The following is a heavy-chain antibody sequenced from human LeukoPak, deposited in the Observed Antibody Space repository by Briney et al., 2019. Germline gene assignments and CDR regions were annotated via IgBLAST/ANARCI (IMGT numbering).Heavy chain of an antibody. Sequence: GGSLRLSCAASGFSFSSCDMHWVRQAPGKGLEWVTLISYDGGNKYYGDSVKGRFTISRDNSKNTLYLHMTSLRVEDTAVYYRATNSRRPHQYYMDVWGKGTTVTVSS. V-gene: IGHV3-30*03. D-gene: IGHD1-14*01. CDR2: ISYDGGNK. CDR3: ATNSRRPHQYYMDV. CDR1: GFSFSSCD. J-gene: IGHJ6*03.